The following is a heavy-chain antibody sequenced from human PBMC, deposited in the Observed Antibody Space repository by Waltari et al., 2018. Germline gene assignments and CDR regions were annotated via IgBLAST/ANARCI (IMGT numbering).Heavy chain of an antibody. CDR2: IYSGGST. Sequence: EVQLVETGGGLIQPGGSLSLSCAASGFTVSSKYMSWVRQAPGKGLEWVSVIYSGGSTYYADSVKGRFTISRDNSKNTLYLQMNSLRAEDTAVYYCARGAWDSSTDYWGQGTLVTVSS. D-gene: IGHD6-13*01. CDR3: ARGAWDSSTDY. J-gene: IGHJ4*02. CDR1: GFTVSSKY. V-gene: IGHV3-53*02.